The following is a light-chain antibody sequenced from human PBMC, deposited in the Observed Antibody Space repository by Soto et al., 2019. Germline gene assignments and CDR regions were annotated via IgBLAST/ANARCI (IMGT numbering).Light chain of an antibody. J-gene: IGKJ3*01. CDR1: QSVSSN. CDR3: QQRSDWPPLT. V-gene: IGKV3-11*01. Sequence: EIVLTQSPATLYLSPGERATLSCRASQSVSSNLAWYQQKPGQAPRLLIYDASNRATGIPARFSGSGSGTDFTLTISSLEPEDFAVYYCQQRSDWPPLTFGPGTKVDI. CDR2: DAS.